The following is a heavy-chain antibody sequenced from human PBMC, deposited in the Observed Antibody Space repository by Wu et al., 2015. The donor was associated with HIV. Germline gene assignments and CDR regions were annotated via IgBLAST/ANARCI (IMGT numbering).Heavy chain of an antibody. J-gene: IGHJ4*02. Sequence: QVQLVQSGAEVKKPGASVKVSCKASGYTFTSYGISWVRQAPGQGLEWMGWISAYNGNTNYAQKLQGRVTMTTDTSTSTAYMELRSLRSDDTAVYYCARDRTRMVREKENRVPFRLRRGQGTLVHRLL. CDR1: GYTFTSYG. V-gene: IGHV1-18*01. D-gene: IGHD3-10*01. CDR3: ARDRTRMVREKENRVPFRLR. CDR2: ISAYNGNT.